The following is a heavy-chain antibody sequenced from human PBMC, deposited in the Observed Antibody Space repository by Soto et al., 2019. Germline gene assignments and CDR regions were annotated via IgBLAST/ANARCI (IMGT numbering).Heavy chain of an antibody. D-gene: IGHD3-10*01. CDR1: GFTFNDHY. CDR3: ARDSTGSGLDYGMDV. J-gene: IGHJ6*02. V-gene: IGHV3-11*06. Sequence: QVQLVESGGGLVKPGGSLRLSCAASGFTFNDHYMTWIRQAPGKGLEWVSFISSDSIYTNSADSVQGRFTISSDNAKNLLYLQMSSLRVEDTAVYYCARDSTGSGLDYGMDVWGQGTTVAVSS. CDR2: ISSDSIYT.